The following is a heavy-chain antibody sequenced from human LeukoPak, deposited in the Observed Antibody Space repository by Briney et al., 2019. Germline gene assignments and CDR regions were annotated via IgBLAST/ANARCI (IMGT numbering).Heavy chain of an antibody. CDR3: ARATSIRGAANWFDP. CDR2: IRYDGTNK. V-gene: IGHV3-30*02. CDR1: GFTLSSYG. D-gene: IGHD1-26*01. Sequence: GGSLRLSCAASGFTLSSYGMHWVRQAPGKGLEWVAFIRYDGTNKYYADSVKGRFTISRDNSKNTLYLQMNSLRSKDTAVYYCARATSIRGAANWFDPWGQGTLVTVSS. J-gene: IGHJ5*02.